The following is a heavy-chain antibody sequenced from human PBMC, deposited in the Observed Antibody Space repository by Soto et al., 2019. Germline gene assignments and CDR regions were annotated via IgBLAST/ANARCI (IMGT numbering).Heavy chain of an antibody. CDR2: ISYDGSNK. CDR3: AKQEGVGYNYGHFDY. J-gene: IGHJ4*02. CDR1: GFTFISYG. Sequence: QVQLVESGGGVVQHGRSLRLSCAASGFTFISYGIHWVRQAPGKGLEWVAVISYDGSNKYYADSVKGRFTISRDNSKNTLYLQMNSLRAEDTAVYYCAKQEGVGYNYGHFDYWGQGTLVTVSS. V-gene: IGHV3-30*18. D-gene: IGHD1-1*01.